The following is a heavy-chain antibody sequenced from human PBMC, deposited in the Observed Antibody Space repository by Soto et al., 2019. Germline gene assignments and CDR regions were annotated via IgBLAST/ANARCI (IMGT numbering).Heavy chain of an antibody. Sequence: EVQLLESGGGLVQPGGSLRLSCAPSGFSFSTYDMNWVRQDPGKGREWVSYISSGGQTIKSTDSVKGRFTISRDNAKNSLYLQMSGLRDEDTSIYYWARDPQRGYSGMDVWGQGTTVTVSS. V-gene: IGHV3-48*02. CDR3: ARDPQRGYSGMDV. J-gene: IGHJ6*01. CDR2: ISSGGQTI. D-gene: IGHD2-2*01. CDR1: GFSFSTYD.